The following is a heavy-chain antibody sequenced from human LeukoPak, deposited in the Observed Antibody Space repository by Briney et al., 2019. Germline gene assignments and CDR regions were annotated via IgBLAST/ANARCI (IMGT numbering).Heavy chain of an antibody. CDR1: GGTFSSYA. J-gene: IGHJ4*02. CDR3: ARANGYSYGTGYFDY. Sequence: ASVKVSCKASGGTFSSYAISWVRQAPGQGLEWMGGIIPIFGTANYAQKFQGRVTITADKSTSTAYMELSSLRSEDTAVYYCARANGYSYGTGYFDYWGQGTLVTVSS. CDR2: IIPIFGTA. V-gene: IGHV1-69*06. D-gene: IGHD5-18*01.